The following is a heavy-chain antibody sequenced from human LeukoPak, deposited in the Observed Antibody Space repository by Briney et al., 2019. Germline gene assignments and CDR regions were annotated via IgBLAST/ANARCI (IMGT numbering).Heavy chain of an antibody. D-gene: IGHD2-2*01. Sequence: GGSLRLSCAASGFTFSSHAMHWVRQDPGKGLEYVSAISSDGGVTYYANSVKGRFTISRDNSKNTVHLQMGSLRGEDMAVYYCARDPHCGSTSCLSYFDYWGQGTLVTVSS. CDR3: ARDPHCGSTSCLSYFDY. CDR1: GFTFSSHA. CDR2: ISSDGGVT. V-gene: IGHV3-64*01. J-gene: IGHJ4*02.